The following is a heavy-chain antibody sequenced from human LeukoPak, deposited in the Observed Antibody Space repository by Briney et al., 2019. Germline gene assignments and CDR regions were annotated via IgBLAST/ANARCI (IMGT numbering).Heavy chain of an antibody. V-gene: IGHV1-18*01. CDR2: ISIYNGNT. J-gene: IGHJ5*02. CDR1: GYTFTNYG. Sequence: ASVKVSCKASGYTFTNYGISWVRQAPGQGLEWMGWISIYNGNTDYAQKLRGRVTMTTDTSTSTAYMELRSLRSDDTAVYYCARITYDFWSGYYMPDDPWGQGALVTVSS. CDR3: ARITYDFWSGYYMPDDP. D-gene: IGHD3-3*01.